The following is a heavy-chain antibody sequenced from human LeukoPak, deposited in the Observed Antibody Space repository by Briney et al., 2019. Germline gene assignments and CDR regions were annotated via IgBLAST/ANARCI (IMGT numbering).Heavy chain of an antibody. CDR2: ISGSGGST. Sequence: TGGSLRLSCAASGFTFSNFAMSWVRQAPGKGLEWVSVISGSGGSTFYSDSVKGRFTISRDNSKNTLYLQMNSLRAEDTAIYYCARDAPTCIPLAGPEDSWGQGTLVTVSS. CDR1: GFTFSNFA. J-gene: IGHJ4*02. D-gene: IGHD6-19*01. CDR3: ARDAPTCIPLAGPEDS. V-gene: IGHV3-23*01.